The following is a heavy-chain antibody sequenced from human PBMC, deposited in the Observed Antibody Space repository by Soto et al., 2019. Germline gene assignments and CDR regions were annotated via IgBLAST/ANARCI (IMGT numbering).Heavy chain of an antibody. CDR3: ARDLGAAHYYYDGMDV. J-gene: IGHJ6*02. CDR1: GFIFSSYT. Sequence: GGSLRLSCAASGFIFSSYTMNWVRQAPGKGLEWVSSISASSTYIYYADSLKGRFTISRDNAHNSLYLQVNSLRAEDTAMYYCARDLGAAHYYYDGMDVWGQGTAVTVSS. V-gene: IGHV3-21*04. D-gene: IGHD1-26*01. CDR2: ISASSTYI.